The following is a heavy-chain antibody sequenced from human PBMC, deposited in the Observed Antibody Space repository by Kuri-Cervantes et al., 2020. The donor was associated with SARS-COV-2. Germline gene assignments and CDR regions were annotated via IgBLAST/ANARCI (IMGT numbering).Heavy chain of an antibody. CDR1: GFTVSSNY. V-gene: IGHV3-53*05. J-gene: IGHJ4*02. D-gene: IGHD1-26*01. Sequence: GESLKISCAASGFTVSSNYMSWVRQAPGKGLEWVSVIYSGGSTYYADSVEGRFTISRDNSKNTLYLQMNSLGAEDTAVYYCASSLVDYFDYWGQGTLVTVSS. CDR2: IYSGGST. CDR3: ASSLVDYFDY.